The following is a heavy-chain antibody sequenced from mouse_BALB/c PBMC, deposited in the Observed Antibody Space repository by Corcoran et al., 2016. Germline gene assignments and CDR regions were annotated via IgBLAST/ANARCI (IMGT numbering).Heavy chain of an antibody. D-gene: IGHD4-1*01. CDR3: AKSGKGWYCDG. CDR1: GYTFTNYG. V-gene: IGHV9-3-1*01. CDR2: INTYTGEP. Sequence: QIQLVQSGPELKKPGETVKISCKASGYTFTNYGMNWVKQAPGKGLKWMGWINTYTGEPTYADDFKGRFAFSLETSASTAYLQINNLKNEDTATYVCAKSGKGWYCDGWGAGTTVTVSS. J-gene: IGHJ1*01.